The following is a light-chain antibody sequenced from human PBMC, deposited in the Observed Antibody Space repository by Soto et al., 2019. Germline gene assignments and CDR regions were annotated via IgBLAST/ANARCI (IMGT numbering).Light chain of an antibody. CDR2: GAS. J-gene: IGKJ3*01. CDR1: PVIANF. CDR3: QQLNSFPIT. Sequence: IQLTQSPSSLSASVGDRVTISCRASPVIANFLAWYQQKPGKAPKLLIYGASTLQSGVPSRFSGSGSGTDFTLTISSLQPEDFATYYCQQLNSFPITFGPGTKVDIK. V-gene: IGKV1-9*01.